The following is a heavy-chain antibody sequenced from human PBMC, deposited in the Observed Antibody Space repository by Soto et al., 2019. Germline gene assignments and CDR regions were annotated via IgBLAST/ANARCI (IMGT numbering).Heavy chain of an antibody. CDR2: INPKSGGT. D-gene: IGHD1-26*01. Sequence: ASVKVSCKASGYTFTVCYMHCVRQAPGQGLGWMGWINPKSGGTMYPQKFQGRVTMTWDTSISTAYMALTRLRSDDTAVYYCARDLAKGGGSAGFDYWGQGTLVTVSS. J-gene: IGHJ4*02. CDR3: ARDLAKGGGSAGFDY. V-gene: IGHV1-2*02. CDR1: GYTFTVCY.